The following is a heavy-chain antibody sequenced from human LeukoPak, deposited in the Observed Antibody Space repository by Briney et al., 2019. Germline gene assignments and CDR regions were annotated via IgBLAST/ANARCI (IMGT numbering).Heavy chain of an antibody. CDR3: ARGVGRFSSNLDY. J-gene: IGHJ4*02. D-gene: IGHD1-26*01. V-gene: IGHV4-39*07. CDR1: GGSISETTYF. Sequence: PSETLSLTCTVSGGSISETTYFWGWIRQPPGKGPEWIGSLFYSGTTYYNPSLKSRVTISVDTSTNQFFLKLTSVTAADTAVYYCARGVGRFSSNLDYWGQETLVTVSS. CDR2: LFYSGTT.